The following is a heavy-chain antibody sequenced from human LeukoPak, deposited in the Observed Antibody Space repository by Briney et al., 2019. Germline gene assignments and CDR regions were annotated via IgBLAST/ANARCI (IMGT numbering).Heavy chain of an antibody. V-gene: IGHV1-8*01. Sequence: ASVKVSCKASGYTFTSYDINWVRQATGQGLEWMGWMNPNSGNTGYAQKFQGRVTMTRNTSTSTAYMEPSSLRSDDTAVYYCARDIVIVPPAMEAYDIWGQGTKVTVSS. CDR1: GYTFTSYD. D-gene: IGHD2-2*01. CDR2: MNPNSGNT. J-gene: IGHJ3*02. CDR3: ARDIVIVPPAMEAYDI.